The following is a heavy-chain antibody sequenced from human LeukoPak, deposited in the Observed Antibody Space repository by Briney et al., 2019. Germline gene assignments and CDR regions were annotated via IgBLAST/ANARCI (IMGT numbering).Heavy chain of an antibody. J-gene: IGHJ3*02. CDR2: INPNSGGT. V-gene: IGHV1-2*02. CDR1: GYTFTGYY. D-gene: IGHD6-6*01. CDR3: ARVSSSYSSSSGDDAFDI. Sequence: ASVTVSCKASGYTFTGYYMHWVRQAPGQGLEWMGWINPNSGGTNYAQKFQGRVTMTRDTSISTAYMELSRLRSDDTAVYYCARVSSSYSSSSGDDAFDIWGQGTMVTVSS.